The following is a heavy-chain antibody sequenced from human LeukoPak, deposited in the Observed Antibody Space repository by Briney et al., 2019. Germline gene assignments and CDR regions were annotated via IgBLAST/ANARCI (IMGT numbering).Heavy chain of an antibody. J-gene: IGHJ3*01. CDR3: ARPKHRLWRSDGFDF. D-gene: IGHD2-21*01. CDR2: ISTSDGST. CDR1: GFTFTSYY. Sequence: GGSLKLSCTASGFTFTSYYMHWVRQAPGQGLEWISIISTSDGSTNYAHSFKGRVTMTRDTSTSTVHLELSSLRAEDTAVYYCARPKHRLWRSDGFDFWGQGTMVSVSS. V-gene: IGHV1-46*01.